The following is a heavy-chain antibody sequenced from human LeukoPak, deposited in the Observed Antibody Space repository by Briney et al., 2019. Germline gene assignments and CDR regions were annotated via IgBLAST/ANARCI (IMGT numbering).Heavy chain of an antibody. J-gene: IGHJ4*02. D-gene: IGHD4-23*01. V-gene: IGHV3-30*03. CDR1: GFTFSSYG. CDR2: ISYDGSNK. Sequence: GGSLRLSCAASGFTFSSYGMHWVRQAPGKGLEWVAVISYDGSNKYYADSVKGRFTISRDNSKNTLYLQMNSLRAEDTALYYCARAYGRSSDYWGQGTLVTVSS. CDR3: ARAYGRSSDY.